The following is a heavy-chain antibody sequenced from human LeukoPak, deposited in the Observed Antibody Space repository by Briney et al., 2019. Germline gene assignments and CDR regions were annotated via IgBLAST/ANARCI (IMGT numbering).Heavy chain of an antibody. CDR1: GFTFSSYS. J-gene: IGHJ4*02. V-gene: IGHV3-21*01. Sequence: PGGSLRLSCAASGFTFSSYSMNWVRQAPGKGLEWVSSISSSSSYIYYADSVKGRFTISRDNAKNSLYLQMNSLRAEDTAVYYCARAYDSSGYQGYWGQGTLVTVSS. CDR2: ISSSSSYI. D-gene: IGHD3-22*01. CDR3: ARAYDSSGYQGY.